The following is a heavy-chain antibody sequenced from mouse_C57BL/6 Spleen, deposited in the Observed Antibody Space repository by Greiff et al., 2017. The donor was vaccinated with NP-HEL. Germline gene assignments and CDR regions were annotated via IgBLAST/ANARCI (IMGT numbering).Heavy chain of an antibody. D-gene: IGHD3-3*01. CDR2: INPGSGGT. V-gene: IGHV1-54*01. J-gene: IGHJ2*01. CDR3: ARAQGTLFDY. CDR1: GYAFTNYL. Sequence: QVQLQQSGAELVRPGTSVKVSCKASGYAFTNYLIEWVKQRPGQGLEWIGVINPGSGGTNYNEKFKGKATLTADKSSSTAYMQLSSLTSEDSAVYFCARAQGTLFDYWGQGTTLTVSS.